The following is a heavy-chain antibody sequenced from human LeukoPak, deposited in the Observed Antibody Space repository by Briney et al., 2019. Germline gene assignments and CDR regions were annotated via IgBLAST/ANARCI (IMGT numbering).Heavy chain of an antibody. CDR3: ASGSYCDTV. D-gene: IGHD1-26*01. CDR2: IDYSGAR. V-gene: IGHV4-59*01. J-gene: IGHJ4*02. CDR1: GGSPCSYY. Sequence: SGTLSLTPTVSGGSPCSYYWSCMPEPPGKGLEGIAYIDYSGARVYFPSHRSRVTISVGRSKTQVSLKSRSVTAADTAVYYCASGSYCDTVWGQGTLVTVSS.